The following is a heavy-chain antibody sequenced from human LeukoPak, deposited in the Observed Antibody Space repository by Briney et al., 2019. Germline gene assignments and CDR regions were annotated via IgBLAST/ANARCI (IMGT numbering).Heavy chain of an antibody. J-gene: IGHJ4*02. V-gene: IGHV3-48*02. Sequence: GGSLRLSCAASGLTVSSYSMNWVRQAPGKGLEWVSYISSSSSTIYYADSVKGRFTISRDNAKNSLYLQMNSLRDEDTAVYYCARARASGRSGFDYWGQGTMVTVSS. CDR3: ARARASGRSGFDY. CDR1: GLTVSSYS. D-gene: IGHD2-15*01. CDR2: ISSSSSTI.